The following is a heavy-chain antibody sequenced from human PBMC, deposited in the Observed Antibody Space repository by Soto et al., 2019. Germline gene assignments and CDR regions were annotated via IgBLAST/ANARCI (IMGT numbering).Heavy chain of an antibody. CDR1: GFSFSSYA. Sequence: EVQLVESGGGLVQPGGSLRLSCSASGFSFSSYAMHWVRQAPGKGLEYVSAISSNGVSTYYADSVKGRFTISRDNSKNTLYLQMSSLRAEDTAVYYCVKGVGYSSNCPWDWGQGTLVTVSS. J-gene: IGHJ4*02. CDR2: ISSNGVST. CDR3: VKGVGYSSNCPWD. D-gene: IGHD6-13*01. V-gene: IGHV3-64D*08.